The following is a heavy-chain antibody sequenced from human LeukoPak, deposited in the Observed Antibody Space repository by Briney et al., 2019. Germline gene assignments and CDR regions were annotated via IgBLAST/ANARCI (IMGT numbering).Heavy chain of an antibody. CDR1: GYTFTSYY. V-gene: IGHV1-2*02. CDR3: ASRSIAASGPENAFDI. J-gene: IGHJ3*02. D-gene: IGHD6-13*01. CDR2: INPNSGDT. Sequence: ASVKVSCKASGYTFTSYYMHWVRQAPGQGLEWMGWINPNSGDTNYAQKFQGRVTMTRDTSISTAYMELSRLRSDDTAVYYCASRSIAASGPENAFDIWGQGTMVTVSS.